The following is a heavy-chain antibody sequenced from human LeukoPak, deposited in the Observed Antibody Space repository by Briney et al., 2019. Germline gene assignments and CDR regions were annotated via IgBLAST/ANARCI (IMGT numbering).Heavy chain of an antibody. D-gene: IGHD3-9*01. Sequence: SETLSLTCTVSGGSVSISLNYWGWIRQPPGKGLEWIGNTYYTGSTYSNPTLKSRLTMSVDTSKNQFSLKLSSVTAADTAVYYCARLTKGRYLDYTFDYWGQGTLLTVSS. CDR3: ARLTKGRYLDYTFDY. CDR1: GGSVSISLNY. V-gene: IGHV4-39*01. CDR2: TYYTGST. J-gene: IGHJ4*02.